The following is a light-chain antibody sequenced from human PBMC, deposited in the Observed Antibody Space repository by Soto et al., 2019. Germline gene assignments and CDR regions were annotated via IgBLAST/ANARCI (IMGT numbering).Light chain of an antibody. CDR1: QTISAS. CDR2: GAS. CDR3: QQGFSPALT. J-gene: IGKJ4*01. Sequence: DIQMTQSPSSLSVSVGDRVTITCRASQTISASLNWFQQKAGKSPQLLIHGASNLQTGVPSRFSGSGSGTDFTLSLIVLQTEDSATYSCQQGFSPALTFGAGTKVDI. V-gene: IGKV1-39*01.